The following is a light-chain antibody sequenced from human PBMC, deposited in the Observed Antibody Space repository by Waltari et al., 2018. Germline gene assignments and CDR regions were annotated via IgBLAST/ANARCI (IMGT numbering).Light chain of an antibody. V-gene: IGLV1-51*01. CDR3: GTWDNSLSAVWV. J-gene: IGLJ3*02. CDR2: VNN. Sequence: LPGTAPILLIFVNNKLPSGIPERFSASKSGTSATLGITGLQTGDEADYFCGTWDNSLSAVWVFGGGTKLTVL.